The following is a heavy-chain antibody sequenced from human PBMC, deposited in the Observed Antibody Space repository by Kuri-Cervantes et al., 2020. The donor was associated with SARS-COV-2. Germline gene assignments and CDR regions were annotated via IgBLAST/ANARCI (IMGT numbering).Heavy chain of an antibody. CDR1: GGPISSYY. CDR3: ARHPSVVPAAPY. D-gene: IGHD2-2*01. Sequence: SETLSLTCTVSGGPISSYYWSWIRQLPGKGLEWIGYIYYSGSTNYNPSLKSGVTISVDTSKNQFSLKMSSVTAADTAVYYCARHPSVVPAAPYWGQGALVTVSS. V-gene: IGHV4-59*08. J-gene: IGHJ4*02. CDR2: IYYSGST.